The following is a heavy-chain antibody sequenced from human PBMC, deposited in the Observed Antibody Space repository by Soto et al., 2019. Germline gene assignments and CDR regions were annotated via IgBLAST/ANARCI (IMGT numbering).Heavy chain of an antibody. Sequence: EVELVESGGGLVQAGGSLRVSCGVSGFTSSDHYMDWVRQAPGKGLEWVGRTANKRSRYTPEYAASVKGRFIISRDDSKNAVYLQMNRLKIEDTVVYYSARAGFGPGLEVGGQGTRATVSS. CDR2: TANKRSRYTP. CDR1: GFTSSDHY. CDR3: ARAGFGPGLEV. V-gene: IGHV3-72*01. J-gene: IGHJ6*02. D-gene: IGHD3-16*01.